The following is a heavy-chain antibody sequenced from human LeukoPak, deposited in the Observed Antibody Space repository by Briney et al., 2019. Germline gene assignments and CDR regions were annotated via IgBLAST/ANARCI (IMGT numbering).Heavy chain of an antibody. D-gene: IGHD2-21*01. Sequence: PGESLRLSCAASGFTFSSYSMNWVRQAPGKGLEWVAVISNDGSIIYYADSVKGRFTISRDNSKNTLHLQMNSLRPDDTAVYYCAKDGPYCGGITCYFRYFDLWGRGTLVTVSS. V-gene: IGHV3-30*18. CDR2: ISNDGSII. CDR3: AKDGPYCGGITCYFRYFDL. CDR1: GFTFSSYS. J-gene: IGHJ2*01.